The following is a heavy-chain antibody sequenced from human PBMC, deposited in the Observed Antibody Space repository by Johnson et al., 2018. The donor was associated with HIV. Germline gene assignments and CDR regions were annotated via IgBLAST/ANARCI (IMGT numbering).Heavy chain of an antibody. J-gene: IGHJ3*02. CDR1: GFTVSSNY. CDR3: AGSRGYGSGTDDAFDI. CDR2: IYSGGST. V-gene: IGHV3-53*01. Sequence: VQLVESGGGLIQPGGSLRLSCAASGFTVSSNYMSWVRQAPGKGLEWVSVIYSGGSTYYADSVKGRFTISRDNAKNSLYLQMNSLRVEDTAVYYCAGSRGYGSGTDDAFDIWGQGTMVTVSS. D-gene: IGHD3-10*01.